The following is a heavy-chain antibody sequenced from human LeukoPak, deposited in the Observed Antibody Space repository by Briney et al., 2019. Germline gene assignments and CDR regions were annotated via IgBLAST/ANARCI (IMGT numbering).Heavy chain of an antibody. J-gene: IGHJ4*02. CDR2: INAGNGNT. D-gene: IGHD6-6*01. CDR1: GYTFTSYT. CDR3: ARWSSSSWNLDY. V-gene: IGHV1-3*01. Sequence: GASVKVSCKASGYTFTSYTIHWVRQAPGQRLEWMGWINAGNGNTGYAQKFQGRVTITRNTSISTAYMELSSLRSEDTAVYYCARWSSSSWNLDYWGQGTLVTVSS.